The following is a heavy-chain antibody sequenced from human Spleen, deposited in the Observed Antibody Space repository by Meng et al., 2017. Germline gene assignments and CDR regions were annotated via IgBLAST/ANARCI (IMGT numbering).Heavy chain of an antibody. CDR2: IIPIFGTA. D-gene: IGHD2-15*01. CDR1: GGTFNSYA. Sequence: SVKVSCKASGGTFNSYAISWVRQAPGQGLEWMGGIIPIFGTANYAQKFQGRVTITTDESTSTAYMELSSLRSEDTAVYYCARDTERYCSGGSCYNPRMDVWGQGTTVTVSS. J-gene: IGHJ6*02. V-gene: IGHV1-69*05. CDR3: ARDTERYCSGGSCYNPRMDV.